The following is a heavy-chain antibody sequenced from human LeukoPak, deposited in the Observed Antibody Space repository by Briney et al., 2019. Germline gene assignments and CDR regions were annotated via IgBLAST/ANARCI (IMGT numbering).Heavy chain of an antibody. Sequence: GGSLRLSCAASGFTFSSYWMSWVRQAPGKGLEWVANIKQDGSEKYYVDSVKGRFTISRDNAKNSLYLLMNSLRAEDTAVYYCARVMRGVVVTAIYYYYGMDVWGQGTTVTVSS. D-gene: IGHD2-21*02. CDR1: GFTFSSYW. CDR3: ARVMRGVVVTAIYYYYGMDV. CDR2: IKQDGSEK. V-gene: IGHV3-7*01. J-gene: IGHJ6*02.